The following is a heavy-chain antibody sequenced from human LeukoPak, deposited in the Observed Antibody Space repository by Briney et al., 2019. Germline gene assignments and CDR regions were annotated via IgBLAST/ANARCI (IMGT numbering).Heavy chain of an antibody. CDR2: ISAYNGNT. CDR1: GYTFTSYG. Sequence: ASVKVSCKASGYTFTSYGISWVRQAPGQRLEWMGWISAYNGNTNYAQKLQGRVTMTTDTSTSTAYMELRSLRSDDTAVYYCARDGGLYCSGGSCYSSYYYYYMDVWGKGTTVTVSS. V-gene: IGHV1-18*01. CDR3: ARDGGLYCSGGSCYSSYYYYYMDV. D-gene: IGHD2-15*01. J-gene: IGHJ6*03.